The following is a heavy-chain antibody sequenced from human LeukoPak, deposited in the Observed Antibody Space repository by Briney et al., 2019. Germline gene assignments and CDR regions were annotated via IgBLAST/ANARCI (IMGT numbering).Heavy chain of an antibody. CDR3: ARDGYNDYYMDV. CDR1: GDSISSGGYY. CDR2: IYTSGST. Sequence: PSETLSLTCAVSGDSISSGGYYWSWIRRPAGKGLEWIGRIYTSGSTNYNPSLKSRLTISVDTSKNQFSLKLSSVTAADTALYYCARDGYNDYYMDVWGKGTTVTVSS. V-gene: IGHV4-61*02. J-gene: IGHJ6*03.